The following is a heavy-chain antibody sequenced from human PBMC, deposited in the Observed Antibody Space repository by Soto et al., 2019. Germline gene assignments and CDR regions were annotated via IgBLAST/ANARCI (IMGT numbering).Heavy chain of an antibody. Sequence: GGSLRLSCAASGFTFSSYAMSWVRQAPGKGLEWVSAISGSGGSTYYADSVKGRFTISRDNSKNTLYLQMNSLRAEDTAVYYCAKDQSLWFGELLSFPSLRTGDYFDYWGQGTLVTVSS. CDR1: GFTFSSYA. CDR3: AKDQSLWFGELLSFPSLRTGDYFDY. J-gene: IGHJ4*02. CDR2: ISGSGGST. V-gene: IGHV3-23*01. D-gene: IGHD3-10*01.